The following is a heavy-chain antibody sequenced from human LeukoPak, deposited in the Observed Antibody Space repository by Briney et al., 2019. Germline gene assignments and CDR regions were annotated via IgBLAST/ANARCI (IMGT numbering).Heavy chain of an antibody. J-gene: IGHJ4*02. D-gene: IGHD3-9*01. CDR3: ARDRGYFDYFDY. Sequence: GRSLRLSCSASGFTFSSYGMHWVRQAPGKGLEWVAVIWYDGSNKYYADSVEGRFTISRDNSKNTLYLQMNSLRGEDTAVYYCARDRGYFDYFDYWGQGTLVTVSS. V-gene: IGHV3-33*01. CDR1: GFTFSSYG. CDR2: IWYDGSNK.